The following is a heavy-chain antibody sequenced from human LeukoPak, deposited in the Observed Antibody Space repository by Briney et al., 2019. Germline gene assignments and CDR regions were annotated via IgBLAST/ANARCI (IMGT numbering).Heavy chain of an antibody. V-gene: IGHV4-59*08. J-gene: IGHJ4*02. CDR1: GGSTSSYY. D-gene: IGHD3/OR15-3a*01. Sequence: SETLSLTCTVSGGSTSSYYWSWIRQPPGKGLEWSGYIYTSGSTNYNPSLKSRVTISVDTSKNQFSLKLSSVTAADTAVYYCARHRRFLDGYYFDYWGQGTLVTVSS. CDR3: ARHRRFLDGYYFDY. CDR2: IYTSGST.